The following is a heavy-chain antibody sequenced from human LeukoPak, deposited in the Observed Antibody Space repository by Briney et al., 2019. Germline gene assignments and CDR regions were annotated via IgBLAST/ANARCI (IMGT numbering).Heavy chain of an antibody. J-gene: IGHJ4*02. CDR3: AGRWGKIVGVTYEY. D-gene: IGHD3-16*01. CDR2: IYYTGST. Sequence: SETLSLTCTISGSSITSVSHYWGWIRQPPGKGLEWIGDIYYTGSTYYSPSLRSRVTMSVHTSENQFSLRLNSVTAVDTAVYYCAGRWGKIVGVTYEYWGQGTLVTVSS. CDR1: GSSITSVSHY. V-gene: IGHV4-39*01.